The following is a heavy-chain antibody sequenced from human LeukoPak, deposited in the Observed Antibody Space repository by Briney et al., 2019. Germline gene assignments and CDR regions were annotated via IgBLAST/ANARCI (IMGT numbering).Heavy chain of an antibody. CDR1: GFTFSSYE. Sequence: PGGSLRLSCAASGFTFSSYEMNWVRQAPGKGLEWVAFIRSKAYGGTTEYAASVKGRFTISRDDSKSIAYLQMNSLKTEDTAVYYCTTDQRDSSGYYQNYFDYWGQGTLVTVSS. D-gene: IGHD3-22*01. V-gene: IGHV3-49*04. CDR3: TTDQRDSSGYYQNYFDY. CDR2: IRSKAYGGTT. J-gene: IGHJ4*02.